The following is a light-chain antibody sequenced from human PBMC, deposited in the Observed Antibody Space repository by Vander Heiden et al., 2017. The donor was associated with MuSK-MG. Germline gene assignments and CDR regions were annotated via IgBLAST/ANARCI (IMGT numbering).Light chain of an antibody. J-gene: IGLJ3*02. V-gene: IGLV2-11*01. Sequence: QSALTQPRSVSGSPGQSVTIPCTGTSSDVGGYDYVSWYQQHPGKAPKLILYDVTKRPSGVPERFSGSKSGNTASLTISGLQAEDEANYYCCSYAGNYTGVFGGGTKVTVL. CDR2: DVT. CDR3: CSYAGNYTGV. CDR1: SSDVGGYDY.